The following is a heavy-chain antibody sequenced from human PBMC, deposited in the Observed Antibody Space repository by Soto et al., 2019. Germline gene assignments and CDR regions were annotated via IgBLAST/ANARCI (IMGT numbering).Heavy chain of an antibody. Sequence: ASVKVSCKASGYTFTSYGISWVRQAPGQGLEWMGWISAYNGNTNYAQKLQGRVTMTTDTSTSTAYMELRSLRSDDTAVYYCAKAPYPSLLWFGDGPDFWGQGTVFTVSS. CDR3: AKAPYPSLLWFGDGPDF. V-gene: IGHV1-18*01. J-gene: IGHJ4*02. CDR2: ISAYNGNT. CDR1: GYTFTSYG. D-gene: IGHD3-10*01.